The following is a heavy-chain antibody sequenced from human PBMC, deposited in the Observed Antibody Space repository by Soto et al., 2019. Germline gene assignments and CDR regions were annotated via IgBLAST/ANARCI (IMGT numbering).Heavy chain of an antibody. CDR3: ASAATRFLEWFPFDP. CDR1: GFTVSSNY. V-gene: IGHV3-53*04. D-gene: IGHD3-3*01. Sequence: GGSLRLSCAASGFTVSSNYMSWVRQAPGKGLEWVSVIYSGGSTYYADSVKGRFTISRHNSKNTLYLQMNSLRAEDTAVYYCASAATRFLEWFPFDPWGQGTLVTVSS. J-gene: IGHJ5*02. CDR2: IYSGGST.